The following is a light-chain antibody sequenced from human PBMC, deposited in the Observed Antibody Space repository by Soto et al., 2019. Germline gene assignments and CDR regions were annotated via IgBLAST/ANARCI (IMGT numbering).Light chain of an antibody. CDR3: QPRSNWPT. CDR2: DAS. V-gene: IGKV3-11*01. Sequence: EIVLTQSPATLSLSPGERATLSCRASQSVSSYLAWYQQKPGQAPRLLIYDASNRATGIPARFSGSGSGTGFTLTIRSLETEDFAVYYCQPRSNWPTFGPGTKVDIK. J-gene: IGKJ3*01. CDR1: QSVSSY.